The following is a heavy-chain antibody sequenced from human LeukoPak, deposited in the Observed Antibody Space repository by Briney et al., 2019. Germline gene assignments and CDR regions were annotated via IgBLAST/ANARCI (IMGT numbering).Heavy chain of an antibody. CDR2: ITSSSSYI. Sequence: NPGGSLRLSCAGSGFTFSSYSMNWVRQAPGKGLEWVSSITSSSSYIYYADSVKGRFTISRDNAKNSLYLQMNSLRAEDTAVYYCARDSRLTGDEGYWGQGTLVTVSS. CDR3: ARDSRLTGDEGY. D-gene: IGHD7-27*01. J-gene: IGHJ4*02. CDR1: GFTFSSYS. V-gene: IGHV3-21*01.